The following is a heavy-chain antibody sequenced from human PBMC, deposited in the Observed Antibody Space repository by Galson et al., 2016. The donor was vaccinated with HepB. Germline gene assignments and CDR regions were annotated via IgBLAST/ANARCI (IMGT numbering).Heavy chain of an antibody. J-gene: IGHJ4*02. D-gene: IGHD5-18*01. CDR3: ARDRGIQLWSRDGFDY. CDR1: GFTFSTYS. Sequence: SLRLSCAASGFTFSTYSMNWVRQVPGKGLEWVSSISSSSSYIYYGDSLKGRFTISRDNAKNSLYFQMNSLRAEDTAVYYCARDRGIQLWSRDGFDYWGQGTLVTVSS. V-gene: IGHV3-21*01. CDR2: ISSSSSYI.